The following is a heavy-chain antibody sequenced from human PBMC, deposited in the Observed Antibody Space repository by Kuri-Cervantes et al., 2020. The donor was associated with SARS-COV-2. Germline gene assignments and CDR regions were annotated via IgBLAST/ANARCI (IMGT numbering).Heavy chain of an antibody. CDR3: TTRPLITIFGVVTVGGDYFDY. J-gene: IGHJ4*02. D-gene: IGHD3-3*01. CDR1: GFTFSNAW. V-gene: IGHV3-15*01. CDR2: IKSKTDGGTT. Sequence: GESLKISCAASGFTFSNAWMSWVRQAPGKGLEWVGRIKSKTDGGTTDYAAPVKGRFTISRDDSKNTLYLQMNSLKTEDTAVYYCTTRPLITIFGVVTVGGDYFDYWGQGTLVTDSS.